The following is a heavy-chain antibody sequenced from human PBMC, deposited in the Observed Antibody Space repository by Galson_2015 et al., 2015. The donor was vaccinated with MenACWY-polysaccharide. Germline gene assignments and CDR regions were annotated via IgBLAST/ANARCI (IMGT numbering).Heavy chain of an antibody. J-gene: IGHJ3*01. Sequence: SLRLSCAASGFTFSSYWMSWVRQAPGKGLEWVANINDEGGSEMYYGDSVKGQFSISRDNAKNSLYLQKSSLSAEDAPVYFCARESAAATNLPSFHFSGRGTMLTVSP. CDR3: ARESAAATNLPSFHF. V-gene: IGHV3-7*01. CDR1: GFTFSSYW. D-gene: IGHD2-2*01. CDR2: INDEGGSEM.